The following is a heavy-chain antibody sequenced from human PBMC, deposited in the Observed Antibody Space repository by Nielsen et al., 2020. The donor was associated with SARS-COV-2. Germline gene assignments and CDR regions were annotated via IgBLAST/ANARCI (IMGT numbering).Heavy chain of an antibody. CDR2: IYYSGST. CDR3: ARTMVRGVIIKAGRGFFDL. J-gene: IGHJ2*01. Sequence: GSLRLSCTVSGGSVSSGSYYWSWIRQPPGKGLEWIGYIYYSGSTNYNSSLKSRVTISIDTSKNQFSLKLSSVTAADTAVYYCARTMVRGVIIKAGRGFFDLWGRGTLVTVSS. CDR1: GGSVSSGSYY. V-gene: IGHV4-61*01. D-gene: IGHD3-10*01.